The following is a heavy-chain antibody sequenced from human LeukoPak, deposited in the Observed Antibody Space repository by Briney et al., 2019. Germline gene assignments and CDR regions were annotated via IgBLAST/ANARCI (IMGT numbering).Heavy chain of an antibody. CDR3: ARMPYDSSGYSMY. CDR1: VYTFTSYG. V-gene: IGHV1-18*01. D-gene: IGHD3-22*01. Sequence: GASVKVSCKASVYTFTSYGISWVRQAPGQGLEWMGWISAYNGNTNYAQKLQGRVTMTTDTSTSTVYMELRGLRSDDTAVYYCARMPYDSSGYSMYWGQGTLVTVSS. J-gene: IGHJ4*02. CDR2: ISAYNGNT.